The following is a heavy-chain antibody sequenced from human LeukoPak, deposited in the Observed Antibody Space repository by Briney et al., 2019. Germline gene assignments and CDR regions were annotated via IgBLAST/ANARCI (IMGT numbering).Heavy chain of an antibody. V-gene: IGHV3-21*01. CDR3: ARDFQGAFDI. J-gene: IGHJ3*02. Sequence: PGGSLRLSCAASGFTFSSYSMNWVRQAPGKGLEWVSSISSSSSYIYYADSVKGRFTISRDNAKNALYLQMNSLRAEDTAVYYCARDFQGAFDIWGQGTMVTVSS. CDR2: ISSSSSYI. CDR1: GFTFSSYS.